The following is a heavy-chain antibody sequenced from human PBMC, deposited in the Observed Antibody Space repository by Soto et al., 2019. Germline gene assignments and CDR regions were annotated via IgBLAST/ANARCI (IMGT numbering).Heavy chain of an antibody. V-gene: IGHV4-61*01. CDR3: AREYSYGSGSHPIGVIY. D-gene: IGHD3-10*01. J-gene: IGHJ4*02. CDR2: IHYSGST. CDR1: SGSVSSGSYY. Sequence: QVQLQESGPGLVKPSETLSLTCTVSSGSVSSGSYYWSWIRQPPGRGLEWIGYIHYSGSTNYNPSLKSRVTISVDTSNNQFSLKLSSVTAADTAVYYCAREYSYGSGSHPIGVIYWGQGTLVTVSS.